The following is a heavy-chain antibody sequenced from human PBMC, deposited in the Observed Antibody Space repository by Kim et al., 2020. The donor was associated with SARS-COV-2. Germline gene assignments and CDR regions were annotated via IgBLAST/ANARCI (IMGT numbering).Heavy chain of an antibody. J-gene: IGHJ5*02. CDR3: AREDYGVAWFDP. D-gene: IGHD4-17*01. Sequence: NNDPSLKSRVTISVDTSKTQFSLKLSAVTAADTAVYYCAREDYGVAWFDPWGQGTLVTVSS. V-gene: IGHV4-59*01.